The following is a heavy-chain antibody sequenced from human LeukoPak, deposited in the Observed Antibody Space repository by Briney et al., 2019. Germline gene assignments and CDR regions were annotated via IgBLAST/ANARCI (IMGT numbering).Heavy chain of an antibody. Sequence: GGSLRLSCAASGFTFSSYSMNRVRQAPGKGLEWVSSISSRSNYIYYADSMKGRFTISRDNAKNSLYLQMNSLRVEDTAVYYCARVRAKSRYGELSIDYWGQGTLVTVSS. J-gene: IGHJ4*02. V-gene: IGHV3-21*01. CDR1: GFTFSSYS. D-gene: IGHD3-10*01. CDR3: ARVRAKSRYGELSIDY. CDR2: ISSRSNYI.